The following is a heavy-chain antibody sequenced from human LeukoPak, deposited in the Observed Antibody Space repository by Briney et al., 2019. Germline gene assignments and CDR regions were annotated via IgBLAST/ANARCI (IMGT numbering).Heavy chain of an antibody. V-gene: IGHV3-15*01. CDR3: TTELSSSWYGKFDY. CDR2: IKSKTDGGTT. D-gene: IGHD6-13*01. CDR1: GFTFSNAW. J-gene: IGHJ4*02. Sequence: GGSLRLSCAASGFTFSNAWMSWVRQAPGKGLEWVGRIKSKTDGGTTDYAAPVKGRFTISRDDSKNTLYLQMNSLKTEDTAVYYCTTELSSSWYGKFDYWGPGTLVTVSS.